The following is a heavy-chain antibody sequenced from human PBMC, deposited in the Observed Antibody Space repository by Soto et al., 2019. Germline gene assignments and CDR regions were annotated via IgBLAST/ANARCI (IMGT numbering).Heavy chain of an antibody. Sequence: QVQLVQSGAEVKKPGSSVKVSCKASGGTFSSYSINWVRQAPGQGLEWMGEIMPIFGTAKYAQKFQGRVTITADESTSTAYTELSSLRSEDTPVYYCARDGGRHSGGIDYWGQGPLVTVSS. V-gene: IGHV1-69*01. D-gene: IGHD1-26*01. CDR3: ARDGGRHSGGIDY. J-gene: IGHJ4*02. CDR2: IMPIFGTA. CDR1: GGTFSSYS.